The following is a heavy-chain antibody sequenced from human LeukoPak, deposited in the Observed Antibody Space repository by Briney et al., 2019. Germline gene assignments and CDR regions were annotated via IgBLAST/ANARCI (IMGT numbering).Heavy chain of an antibody. D-gene: IGHD6-19*01. CDR3: ARAISDSSGWDYYYYYYMDV. CDR1: GGSISSSSYY. CDR2: IYYSGST. J-gene: IGHJ6*03. Sequence: ASETLSLTCTVSGGSISSSSYYWGWIRQPPGKGLEWIGYIYYSGSTNYNPSLKSRVTISVDTSKNQFSLKLSSVTAADTAVYYCARAISDSSGWDYYYYYYMDVWGKGTTVTISS. V-gene: IGHV4-61*05.